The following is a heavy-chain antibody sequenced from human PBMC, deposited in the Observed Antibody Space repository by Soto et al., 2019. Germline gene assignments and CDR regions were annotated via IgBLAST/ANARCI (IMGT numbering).Heavy chain of an antibody. CDR3: ARGNYYDSSGYPGGFDY. J-gene: IGHJ4*02. V-gene: IGHV4-4*07. CDR1: GGSISSYY. Sequence: PSETLSLTCTVSGGSISSYYWSWIRQPAGKGLEWNGRIYTSGSTNYNPSLKSRVTMSVDTSKNQFSLKLSSVTAADTAVYYCARGNYYDSSGYPGGFDYWGQGTLVTVSS. CDR2: IYTSGST. D-gene: IGHD3-22*01.